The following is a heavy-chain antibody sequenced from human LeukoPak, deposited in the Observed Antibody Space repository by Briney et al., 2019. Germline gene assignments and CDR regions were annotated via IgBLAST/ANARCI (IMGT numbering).Heavy chain of an antibody. CDR1: GGSISSGGYS. CDR3: ARQGYDFWSGYFTVGFDP. D-gene: IGHD3-3*01. CDR2: IYHSGST. V-gene: IGHV4-30-2*03. Sequence: SQTLSLTCAVSGGSISSGGYSWRWIRQPPGKGLEWIGYIYHSGSTYYNPSLKSRVTISVDTSKNQFSLKLSSVTAADTAVYYCARQGYDFWSGYFTVGFDPWGQGTLVTVSS. J-gene: IGHJ5*02.